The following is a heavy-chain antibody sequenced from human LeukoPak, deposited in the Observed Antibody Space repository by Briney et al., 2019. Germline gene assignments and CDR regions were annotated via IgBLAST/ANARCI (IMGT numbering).Heavy chain of an antibody. J-gene: IGHJ3*02. CDR2: ISPNSGGT. D-gene: IGHD2-15*01. CDR1: GYTFTGYY. Sequence: ASVKVSCKASGYTFTGYYMHWVRQAPGQGLEWMGWISPNSGGTNYAQKFQGRVTMTRDTSISTAYMELSRLRSDDTAVYYCATDIVVVVAATPEAFDIWGQGTMVTVSS. V-gene: IGHV1-2*02. CDR3: ATDIVVVVAATPEAFDI.